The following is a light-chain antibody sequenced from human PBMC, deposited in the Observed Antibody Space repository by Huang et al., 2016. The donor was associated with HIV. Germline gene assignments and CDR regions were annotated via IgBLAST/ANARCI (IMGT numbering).Light chain of an antibody. J-gene: IGKJ2*01. Sequence: DIQMTQSPSSLSAAVGDRVTITCRASQGIGNSLAWYQQKSGKAPKLLLFAASRLESGVPSRFSGSVSGTDYTLTISNLQPEDFATYFCHQYYTIPHTFGQGSKLGIK. CDR2: AAS. CDR3: HQYYTIPHT. V-gene: IGKV1-NL1*01. CDR1: QGIGNS.